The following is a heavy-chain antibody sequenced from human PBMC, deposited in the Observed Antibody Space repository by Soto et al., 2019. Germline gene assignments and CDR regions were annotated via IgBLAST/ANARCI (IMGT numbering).Heavy chain of an antibody. D-gene: IGHD2-2*01. CDR1: GYTFTSYA. CDR3: ARYPIDYCSSTSCYYGMDV. Sequence: QVQRVQSGAEVKKPGASVKVSCKASGYTFTSYAMHWVRQAPGQRLEWMGWINAGNGNTKYSQKFQGRVTITRDTSASTAYMELSSLRSEDTAVYYCARYPIDYCSSTSCYYGMDVWGQGTTVTVSS. CDR2: INAGNGNT. J-gene: IGHJ6*02. V-gene: IGHV1-3*01.